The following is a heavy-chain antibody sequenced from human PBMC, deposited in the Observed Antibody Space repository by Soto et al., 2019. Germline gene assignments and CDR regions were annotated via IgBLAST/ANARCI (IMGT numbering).Heavy chain of an antibody. CDR3: ARDHSDYYGMDV. V-gene: IGHV3-66*01. CDR2: IYSGGST. CDR1: GFTVSSNY. J-gene: IGHJ6*02. Sequence: EVQLVESGGGLVQPGGSLRLSCAASGFTVSSNYMSWVRQAPGKGLEWVSVIYSGGSTYYADSVKGRFTISRDNSKNTLYHQMNSLRAEDTAVYYCARDHSDYYGMDVWGQGTTVTVSS.